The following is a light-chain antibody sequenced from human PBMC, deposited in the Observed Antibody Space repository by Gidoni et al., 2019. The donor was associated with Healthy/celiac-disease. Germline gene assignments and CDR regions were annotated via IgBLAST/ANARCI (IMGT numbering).Light chain of an antibody. CDR1: QSVSSSY. V-gene: IGKV3-20*01. CDR3: QQYGSSRLT. CDR2: GAS. Sequence: EIVLTQSPGTLSLSPGERATLSCSASQSVSSSYLAWYQQKPGQAPRLLIYGASSRATGIPDRISGSGSGTDFTITISRLEHEDFAVYYYQQYGSSRLTFGGGTKVEIK. J-gene: IGKJ4*01.